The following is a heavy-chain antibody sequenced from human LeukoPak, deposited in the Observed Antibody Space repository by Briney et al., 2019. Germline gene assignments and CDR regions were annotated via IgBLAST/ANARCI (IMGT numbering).Heavy chain of an antibody. D-gene: IGHD3-10*01. CDR3: ARDPITMVRGVIIRFNWFDP. J-gene: IGHJ5*02. CDR1: GYTFIGYY. V-gene: IGHV1-2*02. Sequence: ASVKVSCKASGYTFIGYYMHWVRQAPGQGLEWMGWINPNSGGTNYAQKFQGRVTMTRDTSISTAYMELSRLRSDDTAVYYWARDPITMVRGVIIRFNWFDPWGQGTLVTVSS. CDR2: INPNSGGT.